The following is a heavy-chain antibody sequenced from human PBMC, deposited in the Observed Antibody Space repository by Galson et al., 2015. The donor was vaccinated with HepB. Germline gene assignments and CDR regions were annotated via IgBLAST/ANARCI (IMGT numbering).Heavy chain of an antibody. Sequence: SLRLSCAASGFTFSNCATSWVRQAPGKGLEWVSGISWNSGSIGYADSVKGRFTISRDNAKNSLYLQMNSLRAEDTALYYCAKGMITFGGVIVPIDYWGQGALVTVSS. CDR1: GFTFSNCA. D-gene: IGHD3-16*02. CDR3: AKGMITFGGVIVPIDY. CDR2: ISWNSGSI. J-gene: IGHJ4*02. V-gene: IGHV3-9*01.